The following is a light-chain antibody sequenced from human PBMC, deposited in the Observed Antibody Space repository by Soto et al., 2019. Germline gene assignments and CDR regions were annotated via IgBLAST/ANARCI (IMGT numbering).Light chain of an antibody. J-gene: IGKJ5*01. V-gene: IGKV1-9*01. Sequence: DIQMTQSPSTLPASVGDRVTITCRASQGISNYLAWYQLKPGKAPKLLIYAASTLESGVPSRFSATVSGTEFSLTITSLQPEDFATYYCQQLFDSPITFGQGTRLEIK. CDR1: QGISNY. CDR3: QQLFDSPIT. CDR2: AAS.